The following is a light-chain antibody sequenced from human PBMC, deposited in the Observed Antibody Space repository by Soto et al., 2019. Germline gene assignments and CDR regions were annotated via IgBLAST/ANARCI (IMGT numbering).Light chain of an antibody. Sequence: QSALTQPRSVSGSPGQSVTISCTGSSSDIGRYNFVSWYQQHPGKAPKLITYDVSERPSGVPDRFSGSKSANTASLTISGLQAEDEADYYSCSYAGSRVLFGGGTKVTVL. CDR1: SSDIGRYNF. V-gene: IGLV2-11*01. CDR3: CSYAGSRVL. J-gene: IGLJ2*01. CDR2: DVS.